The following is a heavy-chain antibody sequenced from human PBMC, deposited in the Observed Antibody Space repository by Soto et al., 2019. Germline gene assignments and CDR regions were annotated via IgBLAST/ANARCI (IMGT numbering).Heavy chain of an antibody. V-gene: IGHV1-2*04. J-gene: IGHJ4*02. Sequence: ASVKVSCKASGYTFTGYYMHWVRQAPGQGLEWMGWINPNSGGTNYAQKFQGWVTMTRDTSISTAYMELSRLRSDDTAVYYCARGYSDSSNAMGYWGQGTLVTVSS. CDR2: INPNSGGT. D-gene: IGHD3-22*01. CDR1: GYTFTGYY. CDR3: ARGYSDSSNAMGY.